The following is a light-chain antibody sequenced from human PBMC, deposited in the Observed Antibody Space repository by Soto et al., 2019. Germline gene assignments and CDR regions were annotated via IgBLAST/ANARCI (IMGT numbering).Light chain of an antibody. CDR1: QSVSSSY. Sequence: EIVLTQSPGTLSLSPGERATLSCRASQSVSSSYLAWYQPKPGQAPRLLIYGASSRATGIPDRFSGSGSGTDFVLTISRLEPEDFAGYYCQQYGSSPRTFGQGTKVEIK. V-gene: IGKV3-20*01. CDR2: GAS. J-gene: IGKJ1*01. CDR3: QQYGSSPRT.